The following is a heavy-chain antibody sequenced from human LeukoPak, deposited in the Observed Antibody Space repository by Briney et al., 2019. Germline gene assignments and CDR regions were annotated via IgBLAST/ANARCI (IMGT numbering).Heavy chain of an antibody. Sequence: GGSLRLSCAASGFTFSSYSMNWVRQAPGKGLEWVSAISGSGGSTYYADSVKGRFTISRDNSKNTLYLQMNSLRAEDTAVYYCAKELYDSSGYYYVWGQGTLVTVSS. V-gene: IGHV3-23*01. J-gene: IGHJ4*02. CDR3: AKELYDSSGYYYV. CDR2: ISGSGGST. D-gene: IGHD3-22*01. CDR1: GFTFSSYS.